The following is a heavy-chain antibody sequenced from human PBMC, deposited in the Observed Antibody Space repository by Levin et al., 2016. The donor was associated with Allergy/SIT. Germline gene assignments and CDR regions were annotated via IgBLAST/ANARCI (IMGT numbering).Heavy chain of an antibody. D-gene: IGHD5-18*01. CDR3: ARVGTQLWSPLDS. Sequence: SETLSLTCIVSGDSISNNYWTWIRQSPGKELEWIGYIYSGGSTQYNSSLKSRVTMSVDTSKNQVSLKLTSVTAADTAVYFCARVGTQLWSPLDSWGQGTLVTVSS. V-gene: IGHV4-59*01. J-gene: IGHJ4*02. CDR1: GDSISNNY. CDR2: IYSGGST.